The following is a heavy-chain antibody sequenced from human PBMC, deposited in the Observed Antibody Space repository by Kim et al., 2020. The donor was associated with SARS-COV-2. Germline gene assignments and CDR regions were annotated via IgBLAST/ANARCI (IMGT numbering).Heavy chain of an antibody. CDR3: ARGGGSTGASIAAAGTGEVYYYYYGMDV. J-gene: IGHJ6*02. CDR1: GFTFSSYW. V-gene: IGHV3-74*01. CDR2: INSDGSST. D-gene: IGHD6-13*01. Sequence: GGSLRLSCAASGFTFSSYWMYWVRQAPGKGLVWVSRINSDGSSTSYADSVKGRVTISRDNAKNTLYLQMNSLRAEDTAVYYGARGGGSTGASIAAAGTGEVYYYYYGMDVWGQGTTVTVSS.